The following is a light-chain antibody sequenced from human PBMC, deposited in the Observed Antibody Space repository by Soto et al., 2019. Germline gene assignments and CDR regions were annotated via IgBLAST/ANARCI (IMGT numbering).Light chain of an antibody. J-gene: IGKJ1*01. Sequence: WTQSPGTLFLAPGERTILSCRASQSVRINSLAWYQQKPAQAPSLLIHGTSSRATGIPDRFSGSGSGTDFTLTISRLEPEDFAVYYCQQYDTTPWTFGPGTKLDIK. V-gene: IGKV3-20*01. CDR2: GTS. CDR1: QSVRINS. CDR3: QQYDTTPWT.